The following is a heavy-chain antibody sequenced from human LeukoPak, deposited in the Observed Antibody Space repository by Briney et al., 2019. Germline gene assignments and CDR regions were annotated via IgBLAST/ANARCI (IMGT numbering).Heavy chain of an antibody. CDR2: IYTSGST. Sequence: SETLSLTCTVSSGSITGYYWSWIRQPPGKGLEWIGRIYTSGSTNYNPSLKSRVTMSVDTSKNQFSLKLSSVTAADTAVYYCARETSKVARAFDIWGQGTMVTVSS. CDR3: ARETSKVARAFDI. D-gene: IGHD1/OR15-1a*01. V-gene: IGHV4-4*07. J-gene: IGHJ3*02. CDR1: SGSITGYY.